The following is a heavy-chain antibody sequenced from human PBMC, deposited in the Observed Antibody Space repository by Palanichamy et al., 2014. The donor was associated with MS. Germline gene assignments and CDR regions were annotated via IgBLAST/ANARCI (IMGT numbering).Heavy chain of an antibody. J-gene: IGHJ4*02. CDR1: GGSISSRDSY. CDR3: AREYGGTIDY. Sequence: QVQLQDRGPGLVKPSQTLSLTCTVSGGSISSRDSYWTWIRQPPGKGLEWIGYVSYSGSTYYNPSLDSRFTISMDTSKNQFSLKLTSVTAADTAMYFCAREYGGTIDYWGQGTLVTVSS. CDR2: VSYSGST. D-gene: IGHD4-23*01. V-gene: IGHV4-30-4*01.